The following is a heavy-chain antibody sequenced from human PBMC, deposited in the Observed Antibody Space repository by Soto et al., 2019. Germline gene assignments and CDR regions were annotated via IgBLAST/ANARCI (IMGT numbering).Heavy chain of an antibody. Sequence: SSETLSLTCAVSGGSISSSNWWTWVRQPPGKGLEWIGDIYPGGSTNYNPSLKSRVTISVDTSKNQLSLKLSSVTAADTAVYYCARRYGYSFDYWGQGTLVTVSS. J-gene: IGHJ4*02. CDR1: GGSISSSNW. V-gene: IGHV4-4*02. CDR2: IYPGGST. CDR3: ARRYGYSFDY. D-gene: IGHD5-18*01.